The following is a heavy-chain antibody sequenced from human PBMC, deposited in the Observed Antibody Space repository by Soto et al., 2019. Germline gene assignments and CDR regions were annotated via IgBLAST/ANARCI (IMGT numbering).Heavy chain of an antibody. J-gene: IGHJ3*02. CDR2: IYYSGST. V-gene: IGHV4-59*01. Sequence: PSETLSLTCTVSGGSISSYYLSWIRQPPGKGLEWIGYIYYSGSTNYNPSLKSRVTISVDTSKNQFSLKLSSVTAADTAVYYCAREPYNWNYYAFDIWGQGTMVTVSS. D-gene: IGHD1-7*01. CDR3: AREPYNWNYYAFDI. CDR1: GGSISSYY.